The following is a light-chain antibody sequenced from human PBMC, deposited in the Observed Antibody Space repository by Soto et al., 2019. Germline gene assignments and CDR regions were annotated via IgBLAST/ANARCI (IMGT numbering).Light chain of an antibody. CDR3: AAWDDSLNGL. J-gene: IGLJ2*01. CDR2: SNN. Sequence: QSVLTQPPSASGTPGQRVTISCSGSSSNIGSNTVHWYQQLPGTAPKLLIYSNNQRPSGVPDRFSGSKSGTSASLAISGRQSEDEADYYCAAWDDSLNGLFGGGTKVTVL. V-gene: IGLV1-44*01. CDR1: SSNIGSNT.